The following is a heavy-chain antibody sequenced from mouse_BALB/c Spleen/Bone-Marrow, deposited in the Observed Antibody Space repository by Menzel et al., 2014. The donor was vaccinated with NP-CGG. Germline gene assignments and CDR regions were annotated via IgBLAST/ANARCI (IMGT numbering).Heavy chain of an antibody. D-gene: IGHD3-1*01. Sequence: EVKLVESGGGLVQPGGSLKLSCAASGFTFSSYTVSCVRQTPEKGLEWVAYISNGGGSTYYPDTVKGRFTISRDNAKNTLYLQMSSLKSEDTAIYSCARQLGLRWAMDYWGQGTPVTVSS. CDR3: ARQLGLRWAMDY. V-gene: IGHV5-12-2*01. J-gene: IGHJ4*01. CDR1: GFTFSSYT. CDR2: ISNGGGST.